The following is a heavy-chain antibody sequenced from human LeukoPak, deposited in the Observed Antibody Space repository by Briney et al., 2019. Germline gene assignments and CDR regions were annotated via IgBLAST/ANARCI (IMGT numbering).Heavy chain of an antibody. CDR3: ARSRVWSDYWGYFDY. J-gene: IGHJ4*02. Sequence: SENLSLTCTVSGGSIIGYYWKRIRQPPGKGLDWIGYIYHSGSTNYNPSLKSRVTISVDTSKTQISLKLRAVTAADTAVYYCARSRVWSDYWGYFDYWGQGTLVTVSS. V-gene: IGHV4-59*01. CDR2: IYHSGST. CDR1: GGSIIGYY. D-gene: IGHD3-3*01.